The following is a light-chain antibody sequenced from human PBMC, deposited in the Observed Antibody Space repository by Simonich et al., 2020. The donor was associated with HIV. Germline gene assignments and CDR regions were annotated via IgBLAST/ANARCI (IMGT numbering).Light chain of an antibody. V-gene: IGLV6-57*01. J-gene: IGLJ2*01. Sequence: NFMLTQPHSVSESPGKTVTISCTRSSGSIASKNVQWYQQRPGSSPTTVIYKDNQRPSGVPNRFSGSIDRSSNPASLTISGLKTEDEAVFYCQSYDSSSVVFGGGTKLTVL. CDR3: QSYDSSSVV. CDR2: KDN. CDR1: SGSIASKN.